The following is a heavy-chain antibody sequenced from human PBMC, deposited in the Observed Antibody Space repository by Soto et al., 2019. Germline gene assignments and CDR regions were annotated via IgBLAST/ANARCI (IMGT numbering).Heavy chain of an antibody. Sequence: SVKVSCKASGGTFSSYAISWVRQAPGQGLEWMGGIIPIFGTANYAQKFQGRVTITADESTSTAYMELSSLRSEDTAVYYCARADARGYSYGYSYYFDYWGQGTLVTVSS. CDR2: IIPIFGTA. CDR3: ARADARGYSYGYSYYFDY. CDR1: GGTFSSYA. V-gene: IGHV1-69*13. D-gene: IGHD5-18*01. J-gene: IGHJ4*02.